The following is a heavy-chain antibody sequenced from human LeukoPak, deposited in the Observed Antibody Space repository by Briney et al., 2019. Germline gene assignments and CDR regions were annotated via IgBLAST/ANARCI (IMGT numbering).Heavy chain of an antibody. CDR1: GGSISSSSYY. Sequence: PSETLSLTCTVSGGSISSSSYYWGWIRQPPGKGLEWIGSVYYSGRTYDNPSLKSRVTVSVDTSKSQFSLKLSSVTAADTAVYYCARLLYDRSGYYYFDSWGQGTLVTVSS. CDR2: VYYSGRT. V-gene: IGHV4-39*01. J-gene: IGHJ4*02. CDR3: ARLLYDRSGYYYFDS. D-gene: IGHD3-22*01.